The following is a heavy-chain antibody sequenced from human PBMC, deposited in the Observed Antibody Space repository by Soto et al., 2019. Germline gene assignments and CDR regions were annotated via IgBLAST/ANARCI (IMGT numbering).Heavy chain of an antibody. CDR1: GFTFSNYG. D-gene: IGHD4-17*01. Sequence: QVQLVESGGGVVQPGRSLRLSCAASGFTFSNYGMHWVRQAPGKGLEWVAVISYHGSDKYYADSVKGRFTISRDNSKNTPYLPMDSLRAEDTAVYYCAKDHLTTTVTTVGYWGQGTLVTVSS. CDR2: ISYHGSDK. CDR3: AKDHLTTTVTTVGY. V-gene: IGHV3-30*18. J-gene: IGHJ4*02.